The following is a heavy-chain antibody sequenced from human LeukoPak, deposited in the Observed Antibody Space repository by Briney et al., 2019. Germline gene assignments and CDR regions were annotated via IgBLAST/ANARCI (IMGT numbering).Heavy chain of an antibody. V-gene: IGHV2-5*02. J-gene: IGHJ5*02. Sequence: NGSGPTLVNPTQTLTLTCTFSDFSLSTTTVGVGWIRQPQRKALEWLALFHWDDVKRYRPSLKSRLTITRDTSRNQVVLTMTNMDPVDTATYYCAHSEGNGFDPWGQGTLVTVSS. CDR1: DFSLSTTTVG. CDR3: AHSEGNGFDP. CDR2: FHWDDVK.